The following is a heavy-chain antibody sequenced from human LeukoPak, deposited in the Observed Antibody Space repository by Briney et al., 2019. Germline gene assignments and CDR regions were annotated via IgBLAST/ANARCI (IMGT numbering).Heavy chain of an antibody. D-gene: IGHD6-13*01. CDR3: AREIAGYFDY. J-gene: IGHJ4*02. V-gene: IGHV1-69*13. CDR2: IIPIFGTA. Sequence: ASVTVSCKASGGTFSSYAISWVRQAPGQGLEWMGGIIPIFGTANYAQKFQGRVTITADESTSTAYMELSSLRSEDTAVYYCAREIAGYFDYWGQGTLVTVSS. CDR1: GGTFSSYA.